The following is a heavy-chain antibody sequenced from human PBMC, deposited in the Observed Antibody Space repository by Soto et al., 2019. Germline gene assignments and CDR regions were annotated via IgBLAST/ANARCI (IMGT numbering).Heavy chain of an antibody. Sequence: GGPLRLSCAASGFTFSSYAMSWFRQAPGKGLEWVSVISGSGGSTYYADSVKGRFTISRDNSKNTLYLQMNSLRAEDTAVYYCAKSSSSWYYFDYWGQRTLVTVSS. J-gene: IGHJ4*02. V-gene: IGHV3-23*01. CDR1: GFTFSSYA. D-gene: IGHD6-13*01. CDR3: AKSSSSWYYFDY. CDR2: ISGSGGST.